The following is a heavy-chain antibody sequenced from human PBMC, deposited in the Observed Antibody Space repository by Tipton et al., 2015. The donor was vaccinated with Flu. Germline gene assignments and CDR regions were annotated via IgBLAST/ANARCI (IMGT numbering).Heavy chain of an antibody. J-gene: IGHJ6*02. CDR3: ARARAPYYNYAMDV. CDR1: DDSITSYY. D-gene: IGHD3-10*01. Sequence: GLVKPSETLSLTCSVSDDSITSYYWSWIRQPPGKGLEWIGYIYYSGGTNYNPSLQSRLTISVDSSVKQLSLKLTSVTAADTAVYYCARARAPYYNYAMDVWGQGTTVTVSS. CDR2: IYYSGGT. V-gene: IGHV4-59*01.